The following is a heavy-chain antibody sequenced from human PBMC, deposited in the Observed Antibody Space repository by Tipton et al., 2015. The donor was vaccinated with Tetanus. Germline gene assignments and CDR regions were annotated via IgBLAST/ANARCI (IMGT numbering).Heavy chain of an antibody. CDR2: IYQNGDA. Sequence: TLSLTCTVSGGSISSFYWYWIRQPPGKGLEWIAYIYQNGDANYNPSLQSRFTISVDTSKNQFSLQLAFVTAADTAIYYCARERIEAFYYHGLDVWGPGTSVSVSS. CDR1: GGSISSFY. CDR3: ARERIEAFYYHGLDV. D-gene: IGHD2-21*01. V-gene: IGHV4-59*12. J-gene: IGHJ6*02.